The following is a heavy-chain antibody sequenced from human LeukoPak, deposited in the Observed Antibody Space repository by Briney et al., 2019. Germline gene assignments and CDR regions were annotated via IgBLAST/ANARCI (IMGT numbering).Heavy chain of an antibody. CDR1: GGSFSNFA. Sequence: SVKVSCKASGGSFSNFAISWVRQAPGQGFEWLGGIFGTVTYAPNFQGRVSFTTDESTSTAYMELSGLTSEDTAVYYFVAQLVDAPPTFDYWGQGTLVTVSS. D-gene: IGHD1-1*01. V-gene: IGHV1-69*05. CDR2: IFGTV. J-gene: IGHJ4*02. CDR3: VAQLVDAPPTFDY.